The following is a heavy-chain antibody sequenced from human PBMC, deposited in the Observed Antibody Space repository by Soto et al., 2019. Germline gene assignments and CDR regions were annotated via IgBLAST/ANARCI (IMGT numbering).Heavy chain of an antibody. CDR1: GFTFSSYG. Sequence: GGSLRLSCAASGFTFSSYGMHWVRQAPGKGLEWVAVIWYDGSNKYYADSVKGRFTISRDNSKNTLYLQMNSLRAEDTAVYYCARDAAEYNWNSYYGMDVWGQGTTVTVSS. CDR2: IWYDGSNK. J-gene: IGHJ6*02. V-gene: IGHV3-33*08. D-gene: IGHD1-1*01. CDR3: ARDAAEYNWNSYYGMDV.